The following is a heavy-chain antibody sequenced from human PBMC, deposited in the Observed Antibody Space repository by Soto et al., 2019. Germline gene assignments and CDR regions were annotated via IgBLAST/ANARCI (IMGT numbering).Heavy chain of an antibody. CDR3: AKESGVVPAATPYYGMDV. CDR1: GFTFSSYG. CDR2: ISYDGSNK. V-gene: IGHV3-30*18. D-gene: IGHD2-2*01. Sequence: GGSLRLSCAASGFTFSSYGMHWVRQAPGKGLEWVAVISYDGSNKYYADSVKGRFTISRDNSKNTLYLQMNSLRAEDTAVYYCAKESGVVPAATPYYGMDVWGQGTTVTVLL. J-gene: IGHJ6*02.